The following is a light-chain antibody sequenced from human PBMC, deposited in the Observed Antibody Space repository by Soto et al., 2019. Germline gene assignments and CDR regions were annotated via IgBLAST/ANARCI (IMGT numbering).Light chain of an antibody. CDR1: QNVARNY. Sequence: EIVLTQSPGTLSLSPGERATLSCRASQNVARNYLAWYQQRPGQAPRLLIYEASSRATGIPDRFSGSGSGTDFTLTISNLQPDDFATYYCQQYESYSPWTFGQGTKVDIK. CDR3: QQYESYSPWT. CDR2: EAS. V-gene: IGKV3-20*01. J-gene: IGKJ1*01.